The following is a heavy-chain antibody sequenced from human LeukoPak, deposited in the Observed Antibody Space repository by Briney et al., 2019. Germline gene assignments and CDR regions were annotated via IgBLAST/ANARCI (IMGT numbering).Heavy chain of an antibody. J-gene: IGHJ4*02. CDR2: ISSSSSYI. CDR1: GFTFSSYN. D-gene: IGHD6-6*01. Sequence: GGSLRLSCAASGFTFSSYNMNWVRQAPGKGLEWVSSISSSSSYIYYADSVKGRFTISRDNAKNSLYLQMNSLRAEDTAVYHCARGLSGYASSLGYWGQGTLVTVSA. V-gene: IGHV3-21*01. CDR3: ARGLSGYASSLGY.